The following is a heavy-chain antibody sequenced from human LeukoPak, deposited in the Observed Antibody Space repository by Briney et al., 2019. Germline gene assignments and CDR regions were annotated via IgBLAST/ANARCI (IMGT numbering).Heavy chain of an antibody. V-gene: IGHV1-2*02. Sequence: GASVKVSCKASGYTFTGYYMHWVRQAPGQGLEWMGWINPNSGGTNYAQKFQGRVTMTRDTSISTAYMELSRLRSDDTAVYYCARDRGSYGSGSYAYDYWGQGTLVTVSS. CDR1: GYTFTGYY. D-gene: IGHD3-10*01. CDR3: ARDRGSYGSGSYAYDY. CDR2: INPNSGGT. J-gene: IGHJ4*02.